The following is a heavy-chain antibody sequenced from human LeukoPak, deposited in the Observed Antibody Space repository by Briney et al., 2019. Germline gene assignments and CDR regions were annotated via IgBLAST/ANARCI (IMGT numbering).Heavy chain of an antibody. V-gene: IGHV5-51*01. J-gene: IGHJ4*02. CDR1: GSRLTSYW. CDR2: LYPGDSDT. D-gene: IGHD5-18*01. CDR3: ARLEGNTGQI. Sequence: GEPLKISGKGPGSRLTSYWIGWVRQLPGKGLEWMGILYPGDSDTRYSPSFQGQVTISADKSISTAYLQWSSLKASGTAMYYCARLEGNTGQIWGQGTLVTVSS.